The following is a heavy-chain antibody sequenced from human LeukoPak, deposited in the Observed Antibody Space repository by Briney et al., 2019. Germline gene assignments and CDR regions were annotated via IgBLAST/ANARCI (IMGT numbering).Heavy chain of an antibody. Sequence: PSETLSLTCAVYGGSFSGYYWSWIRQPPGKGLEWIGEINHSGSTNYNPSLKSRVTISVDTSKNQFSLKLSSVTAADTAVYYCARVGSSWYLGAFDIWGQGTMVTVSS. D-gene: IGHD6-13*01. CDR3: ARVGSSWYLGAFDI. V-gene: IGHV4-34*01. J-gene: IGHJ3*02. CDR1: GGSFSGYY. CDR2: INHSGST.